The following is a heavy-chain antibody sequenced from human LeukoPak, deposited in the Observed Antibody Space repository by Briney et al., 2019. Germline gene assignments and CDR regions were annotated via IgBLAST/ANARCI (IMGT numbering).Heavy chain of an antibody. D-gene: IGHD1-26*01. Sequence: PGGSLRLSXAASGFTFTDYCIHWVRQAPGKGLEWVAFIRYDGTNKYYADSVKGRFTISRDNSRNTLYLQMNSLRTEDTAVYYCEKEGGASKPSDLDYWGQGTLVTVSS. V-gene: IGHV3-30*02. J-gene: IGHJ4*02. CDR3: EKEGGASKPSDLDY. CDR1: GFTFTDYC. CDR2: IRYDGTNK.